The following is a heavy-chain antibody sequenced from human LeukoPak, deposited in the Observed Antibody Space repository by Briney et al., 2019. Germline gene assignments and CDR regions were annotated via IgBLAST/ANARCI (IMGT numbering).Heavy chain of an antibody. D-gene: IGHD3-10*01. CDR2: ISGSGGST. CDR1: GFTFSSYA. Sequence: GSLRLSCAASGFTFSSYAMSWVRQAPGKGLEWASAISGSGGSTYYADSVKGRFTISRDNSKNTLYLQMNSLRAEDTAVYYCAHYGSGSYYTPFDYWGQGTLVTVSS. V-gene: IGHV3-23*01. CDR3: AHYGSGSYYTPFDY. J-gene: IGHJ4*02.